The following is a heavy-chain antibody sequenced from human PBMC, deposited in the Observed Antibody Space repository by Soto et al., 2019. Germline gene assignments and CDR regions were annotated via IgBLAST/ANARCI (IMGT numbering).Heavy chain of an antibody. V-gene: IGHV4-59*01. D-gene: IGHD6-19*01. CDR2: IYYSGST. Sequence: SETLSLTCPVSGGSISSYYWSWIRQPPGKGLEWIGYIYYSGSTNYNPSLKSRVTISVDTSKNQFSLKLSSVAAADTAVYYCASSGWYEGGFDYWGQGTLVTVSS. J-gene: IGHJ4*02. CDR1: GGSISSYY. CDR3: ASSGWYEGGFDY.